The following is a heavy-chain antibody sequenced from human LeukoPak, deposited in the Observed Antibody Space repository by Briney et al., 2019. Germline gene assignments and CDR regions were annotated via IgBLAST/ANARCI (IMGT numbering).Heavy chain of an antibody. Sequence: PSETLSLTCTVSGGSTSSYYWSWIRQPPGKGLEWIGYIYYSGSTNYNPSLKSRVTISVDTSKNQFSLKLSSVTAADTAVYYCARGNDFWQEYYFDYWGQGTLVTVSS. CDR1: GGSTSSYY. CDR3: ARGNDFWQEYYFDY. CDR2: IYYSGST. D-gene: IGHD3-3*01. V-gene: IGHV4-59*01. J-gene: IGHJ4*02.